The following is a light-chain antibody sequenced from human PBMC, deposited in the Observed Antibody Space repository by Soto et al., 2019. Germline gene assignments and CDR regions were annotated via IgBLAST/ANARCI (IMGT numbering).Light chain of an antibody. J-gene: IGLJ3*02. Sequence: QSVLTQPASVSGSPGQSITISCTGTSSDVGGYKHVSWYQQRPGRAPKVLIYDVIIRPSEVSNRFSGSRSGDTASLNISGLQAEDEADYYCASHTTNSTVLFGGGTKLTVL. CDR3: ASHTTNSTVL. V-gene: IGLV2-14*03. CDR1: SSDVGGYKH. CDR2: DVI.